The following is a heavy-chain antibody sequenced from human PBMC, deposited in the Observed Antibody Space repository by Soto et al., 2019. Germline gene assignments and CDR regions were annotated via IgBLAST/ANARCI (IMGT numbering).Heavy chain of an antibody. CDR3: ARDIDHYFDY. V-gene: IGHV3-33*01. CDR2: IWYNGRNK. Sequence: QVQLVESGGGVVQPGRSLRLSCAASGFTFSTYGMHWVRQAPGKGLEWVAVIWYNGRNKYYADSVKGRFTISRDNSKNTVYLQMNSLRAEDTAVYYCARDIDHYFDYWGQGTLVTVSS. CDR1: GFTFSTYG. J-gene: IGHJ4*02. D-gene: IGHD3-16*02.